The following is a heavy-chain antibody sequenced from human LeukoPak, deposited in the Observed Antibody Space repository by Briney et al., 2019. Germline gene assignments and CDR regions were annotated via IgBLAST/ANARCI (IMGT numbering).Heavy chain of an antibody. Sequence: PGRTLRLSCAASGFTFSSYAMHWVRQAPGKGLEWVAVISYDGSNKYYADSVKGRFTISRDNSKNTLYLQMNSLRAEDTAVYSWASLYSSSSGPFDYWGQGTLVTVSS. V-gene: IGHV3-30*01. CDR2: ISYDGSNK. D-gene: IGHD6-6*01. J-gene: IGHJ4*02. CDR3: ASLYSSSSGPFDY. CDR1: GFTFSSYA.